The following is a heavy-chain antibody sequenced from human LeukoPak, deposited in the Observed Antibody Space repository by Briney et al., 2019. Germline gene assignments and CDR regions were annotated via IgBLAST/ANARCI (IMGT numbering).Heavy chain of an antibody. CDR1: GGTFISYA. D-gene: IGHD3-22*01. V-gene: IGHV1-69*05. CDR3: ARESRYYDSSGDFDY. J-gene: IGHJ4*02. Sequence: SXKVSCKASGGTFISYAISWVRQAPGQGREWMGRIIHIFGTANYAQKFQGRVTNTTDEYKRKAYMEVSRLRSEDTAVYHCARESRYYDSSGDFDYWGQGTLVTVSS. CDR2: IIHIFGTA.